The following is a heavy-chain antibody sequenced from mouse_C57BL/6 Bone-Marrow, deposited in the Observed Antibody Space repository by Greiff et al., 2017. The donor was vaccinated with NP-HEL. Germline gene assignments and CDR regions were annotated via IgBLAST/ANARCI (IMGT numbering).Heavy chain of an antibody. CDR3: ARDRSGIYDGYSAWFDY. CDR1: GFTFSSYA. D-gene: IGHD2-3*01. J-gene: IGHJ3*01. V-gene: IGHV5-4*01. CDR2: ISDGGSYT. Sequence: EVMLVESGGGLVKPGGSLKLSCAASGFTFSSYAMSWVRQTPEKRLEWVATISDGGSYTYYPDNVKGRFTISRDNAKNNLYLQMSHLKSEDTAMYYCARDRSGIYDGYSAWFDYWGQGTLVTVSA.